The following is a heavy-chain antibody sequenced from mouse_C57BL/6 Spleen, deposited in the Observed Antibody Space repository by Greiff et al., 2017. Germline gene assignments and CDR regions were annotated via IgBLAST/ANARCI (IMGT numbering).Heavy chain of an antibody. CDR2: IYPGDGDT. Sequence: VQLQQSGAELVKPGASVKISCKASGYAFSSYWMNWVKQRPGKGLEWIGQIYPGDGDTNYNGKFKGKATLTADKSSITAYMQLSSLTSEDSAVYFCARDYAGVSFAYWGQGTLVTVSA. D-gene: IGHD1-1*01. CDR3: ARDYAGVSFAY. J-gene: IGHJ3*01. CDR1: GYAFSSYW. V-gene: IGHV1-80*01.